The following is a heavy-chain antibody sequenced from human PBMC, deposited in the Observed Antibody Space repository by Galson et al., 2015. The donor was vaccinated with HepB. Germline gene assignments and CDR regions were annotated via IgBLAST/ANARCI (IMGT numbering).Heavy chain of an antibody. CDR3: AADTHYYESSGYPPHMDV. V-gene: IGHV1-58*01. D-gene: IGHD3-22*01. CDR1: GFTFSNSA. J-gene: IGHJ6*03. Sequence: SVKVSCKASGFTFSNSAVQWVRQARGQRLEWIGWIVVGSGNTNYAQKFQERVTINRDMSTSTAYMELSSLRSEDTAVYYCAADTHYYESSGYPPHMDVWGKGTTVTVSS. CDR2: IVVGSGNT.